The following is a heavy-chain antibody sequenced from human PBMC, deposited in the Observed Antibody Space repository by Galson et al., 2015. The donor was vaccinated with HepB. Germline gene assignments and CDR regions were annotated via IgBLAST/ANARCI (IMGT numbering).Heavy chain of an antibody. CDR2: IKPDGGEK. V-gene: IGHV3-7*03. CDR1: GFTFSNYW. Sequence: SLRLSCAASGFTFSNYWMSWVRQAPGKGLEWVANIKPDGGEKYYVDSVKGRFTISRDNAQNSLHLQMNTLRVEDTAVYYCATRGWYFDHWGQGTLVTVSS. D-gene: IGHD6-19*01. J-gene: IGHJ4*02. CDR3: ATRGWYFDH.